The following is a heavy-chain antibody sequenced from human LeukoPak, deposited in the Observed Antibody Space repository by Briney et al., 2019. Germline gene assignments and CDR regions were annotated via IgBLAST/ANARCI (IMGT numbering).Heavy chain of an antibody. CDR1: GDSISSYY. CDR3: ARVEGGRAKGWWFDP. D-gene: IGHD2-15*01. V-gene: IGHV4-4*07. CDR2: IYTSGST. Sequence: KTSETLSLTCTVSGDSISSYYWSWIRQPAGKGLEWIGRIYTSGSTNYNPSLKSRVTMSVDTSKNQFSLKLSSVTAADTAVYYCARVEGGRAKGWWFDPWGQGTLVTVSS. J-gene: IGHJ5*02.